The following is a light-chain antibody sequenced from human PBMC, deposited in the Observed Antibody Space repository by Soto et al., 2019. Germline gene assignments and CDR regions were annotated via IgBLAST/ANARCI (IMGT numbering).Light chain of an antibody. Sequence: QSGLNQPASVSGSPGQSMTISCAGTSSDVGGYNYISWYQHHPGKAPKLMIYDVSNRPSGVSNRLSGSKSGNTASLSISGLQPEDEADYYCCSYRTSNTRQIVCGTGTKVTVL. CDR2: DVS. V-gene: IGLV2-14*03. CDR3: CSYRTSNTRQIV. CDR1: SSDVGGYNY. J-gene: IGLJ1*01.